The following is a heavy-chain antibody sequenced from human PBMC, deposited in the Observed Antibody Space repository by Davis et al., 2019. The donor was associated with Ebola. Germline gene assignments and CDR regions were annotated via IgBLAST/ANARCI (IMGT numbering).Heavy chain of an antibody. V-gene: IGHV4-59*01. CDR2: IYYSGST. CDR1: GGSISSYY. D-gene: IGHD1-26*01. CDR3: ARGGRDSGSFKQGWEAFDI. J-gene: IGHJ3*02. Sequence: PSDTLSLTCPVPGGSISSYYWSWIRNLQGKGLEWIGYIYYSGSTNYNPSLKSRVTISVDTSKNQFSLKLSSVTAADTAVYYWARGGRDSGSFKQGWEAFDIWGQGTMVTVSS.